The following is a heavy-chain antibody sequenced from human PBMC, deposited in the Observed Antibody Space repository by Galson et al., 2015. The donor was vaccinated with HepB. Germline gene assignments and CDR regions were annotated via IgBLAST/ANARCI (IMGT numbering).Heavy chain of an antibody. J-gene: IGHJ4*01. V-gene: IGHV3-72*01. D-gene: IGHD3-16*01. CDR1: GFIFSDRY. Sequence: SLRLSCAASGFIFSDRYIDWVRQAPKKGLAWVDRTRNKDNGFTTEYAASVRGRFTISRDDSRNSVHLQMNSLEIEDTALYYCVTYVGGETPHFDSWGHGTLVTVAS. CDR3: VTYVGGETPHFDS. CDR2: TRNKDNGFTT.